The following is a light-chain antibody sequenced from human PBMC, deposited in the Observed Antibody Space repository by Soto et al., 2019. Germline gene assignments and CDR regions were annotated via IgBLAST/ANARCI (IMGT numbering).Light chain of an antibody. J-gene: IGKJ1*01. CDR3: QQTSSNPRT. CDR1: QTIVTY. V-gene: IGKV1-39*01. CDR2: AAS. Sequence: DIHITESPSSLSASVGDRVTITCRASQTIVTYLNWYQQKPGNAPKLLIYAASNLQNGVPSRFSGSGSGTDFTLTISSLQPEDFATYFCQQTSSNPRTFGQGTKVDIK.